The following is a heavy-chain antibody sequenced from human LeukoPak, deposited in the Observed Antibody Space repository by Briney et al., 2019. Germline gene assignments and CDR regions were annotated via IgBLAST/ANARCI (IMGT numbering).Heavy chain of an antibody. V-gene: IGHV4-34*01. CDR3: ARVTAILLWFGEQENWFDP. D-gene: IGHD3-10*01. CDR1: GFTFDDYG. Sequence: PGGSLRLSCAASGFTFDDYGMSWVRQAPGKGLEWIGEINHSGSTNYNPSLKSRVTISVDTSKNQFSLKLSSVTAADTAVYYCARVTAILLWFGEQENWFDPWGQGTLVTVSS. J-gene: IGHJ5*02. CDR2: INHSGST.